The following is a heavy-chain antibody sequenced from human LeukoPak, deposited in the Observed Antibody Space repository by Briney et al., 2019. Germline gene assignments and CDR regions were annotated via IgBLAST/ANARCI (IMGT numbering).Heavy chain of an antibody. V-gene: IGHV4-59*01. D-gene: IGHD1-26*01. J-gene: IGHJ4*02. CDR3: ARGDSGSSSQFDC. Sequence: SETLSLTCTVSGGSISSYYWSWIRQPPGKGLEWIGYVYYSGSTNYNPSLKSRVTISVDTSKNQFSLKLTSVTAADTAVYYCARGDSGSSSQFDCWGQGTLVTVSS. CDR1: GGSISSYY. CDR2: VYYSGST.